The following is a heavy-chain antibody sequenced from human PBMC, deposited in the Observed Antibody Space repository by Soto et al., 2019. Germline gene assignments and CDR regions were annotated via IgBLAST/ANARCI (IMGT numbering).Heavy chain of an antibody. D-gene: IGHD2-15*01. CDR2: IYHSGSA. CDR3: AGQKGDGSGGSCSNWFDP. Sequence: SETLSLTCTVSGGSISSGDYYWSWIRHSPGKGLEWIRYIYHSGSAYYNPALKSQVTISVDTSKNQFSLKLSSVTAADTAVYYCAGQKGDGSGGSCSNWFDPCGQGTLVTVAS. CDR1: GGSISSGDYY. J-gene: IGHJ5*02. V-gene: IGHV4-30-4*02.